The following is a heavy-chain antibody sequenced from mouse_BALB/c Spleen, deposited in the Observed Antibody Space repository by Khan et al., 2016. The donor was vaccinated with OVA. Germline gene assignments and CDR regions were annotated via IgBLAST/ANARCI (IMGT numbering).Heavy chain of an antibody. D-gene: IGHD1-1*01. V-gene: IGHV3-2*02. CDR1: GYSITSDYA. J-gene: IGHJ3*01. CDR3: ARSVIDYDVSSPY. CDR2: ISYSGST. Sequence: DVKLQESGPGLVKPSQSLSLTCTVTGYSITSDYAWNWIRQFPGNKLEWMGYISYSGSTSYNPSLKSRISITRDTSKNQFYLQLNSVTTEDTATYNCARSVIDYDVSSPYWGQGTLVTVSA.